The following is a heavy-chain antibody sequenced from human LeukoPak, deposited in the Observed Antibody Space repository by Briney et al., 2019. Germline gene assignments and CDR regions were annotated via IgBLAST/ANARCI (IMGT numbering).Heavy chain of an antibody. CDR2: IYTTGRT. V-gene: IGHV4-4*09. J-gene: IGHJ3*02. CDR3: AKILGSGVWYGFDI. CDR1: GGSVNSYY. D-gene: IGHD7-27*01. Sequence: SGTLSLTCSVSGGSVNSYYWSWIRQPPGKGLEWIGYIYTTGRTNYNPSLQSRRTISVDTSKNQFSLKLSSVTAADTAVYYCAKILGSGVWYGFDIWGQGTMVTVSS.